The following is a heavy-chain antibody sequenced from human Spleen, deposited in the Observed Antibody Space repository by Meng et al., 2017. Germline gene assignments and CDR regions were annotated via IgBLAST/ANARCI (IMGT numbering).Heavy chain of an antibody. Sequence: GGSLSLTCAASGFTFSNYAMNWVRQAPGKGLEWVSVISGSGDSTYYADSVKGRFTISRDNSKNTLYLQMNSLRAEDTAVYYCARREVGDPYYYAMDVWGQGTTVTVSS. CDR2: ISGSGDST. D-gene: IGHD1-26*01. CDR3: ARREVGDPYYYAMDV. V-gene: IGHV3-23*01. J-gene: IGHJ6*02. CDR1: GFTFSNYA.